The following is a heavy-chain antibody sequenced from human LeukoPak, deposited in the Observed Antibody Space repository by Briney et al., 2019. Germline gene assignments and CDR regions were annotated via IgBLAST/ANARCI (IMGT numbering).Heavy chain of an antibody. CDR2: IVVGSGDT. Sequence: SVEVSCKASGFTFTSSAVQWVRQARGQRLEWIGWIVVGSGDTNYAQKFQERVTITRDMSTSTAYMELSSLRSEDTAVYYCAARLQSAMWPVDYWGQGTLVTVSS. J-gene: IGHJ4*02. CDR3: AARLQSAMWPVDY. CDR1: GFTFTSSA. V-gene: IGHV1-58*01. D-gene: IGHD5-18*01.